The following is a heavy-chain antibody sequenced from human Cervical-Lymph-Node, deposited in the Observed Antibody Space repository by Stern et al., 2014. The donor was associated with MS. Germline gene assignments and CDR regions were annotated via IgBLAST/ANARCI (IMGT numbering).Heavy chain of an antibody. D-gene: IGHD6-19*01. CDR3: ASRIAVAGDYYYGMDV. J-gene: IGHJ6*02. Sequence: QLVQSGAEVKKPGSSVKVSCKASGGTFSSYAISWVRQAPGQGLEWMGGIIPIFGTANYAQKFQGRVTITADESTSTAYMELSSLRSEDTAVYYCASRIAVAGDYYYGMDVWGQGTTVTVSS. CDR2: IIPIFGTA. CDR1: GGTFSSYA. V-gene: IGHV1-69*01.